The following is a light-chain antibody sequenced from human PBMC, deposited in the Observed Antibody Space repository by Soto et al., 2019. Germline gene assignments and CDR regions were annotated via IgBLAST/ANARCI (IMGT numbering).Light chain of an antibody. J-gene: IGKJ5*01. Sequence: EIVLTQSPATLSLSPRERATLSCMASQSVSSYLAWYQQKPGQAPRLLIYDASNRATGIPARFSGSGSGTDFTLTISSLEPEDFAVYYCQQRSNWPPITVGQGTRLEIK. CDR2: DAS. CDR1: QSVSSY. CDR3: QQRSNWPPIT. V-gene: IGKV3-11*01.